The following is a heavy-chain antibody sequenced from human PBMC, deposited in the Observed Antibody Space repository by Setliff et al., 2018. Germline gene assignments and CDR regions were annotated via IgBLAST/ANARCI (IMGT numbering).Heavy chain of an antibody. V-gene: IGHV4-59*11. CDR1: GGSFSGHY. CDR2: IYYSGST. CDR3: ARHVLGQQLVYNWFDP. Sequence: SETLSLTCAVYGGSFSGHYWSWIRQPPGKGLEWIGYIYYSGSTNYNPSLKSRVTISVDTSKNQFSLKLSSVTAADTAVYYCARHVLGQQLVYNWFDPWGQGTLVTVSS. J-gene: IGHJ5*02. D-gene: IGHD6-13*01.